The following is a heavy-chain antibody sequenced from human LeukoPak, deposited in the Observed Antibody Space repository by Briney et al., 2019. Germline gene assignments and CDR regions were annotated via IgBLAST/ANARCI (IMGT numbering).Heavy chain of an antibody. J-gene: IGHJ4*02. D-gene: IGHD3-22*01. CDR1: GFTFSSYA. Sequence: PGGSLRLSCAASGFTFSSYAMSWVRQAPGKGLEWVSAISGSGGSTYCADSVKGRFTISRDNSKNTLYLQMNSLRAEDTAVYYCAKDLYYYDSSGLFDYWGQGTLVTVSS. CDR3: AKDLYYYDSSGLFDY. V-gene: IGHV3-23*01. CDR2: ISGSGGST.